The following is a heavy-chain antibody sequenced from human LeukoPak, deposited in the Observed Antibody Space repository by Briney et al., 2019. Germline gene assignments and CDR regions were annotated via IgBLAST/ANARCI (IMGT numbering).Heavy chain of an antibody. V-gene: IGHV3-21*01. Sequence: GGSLRLSCAASGFTFSSYSMNWVRQAPGKGLEWVSSISSSSSYICYADSVKGRFTISRDNAKNSLYLQMNSLRAEDTAVYYRASEIWFGELPMGGDYWGQGTLVTVSS. CDR3: ASEIWFGELPMGGDY. CDR1: GFTFSSYS. J-gene: IGHJ4*02. CDR2: ISSSSSYI. D-gene: IGHD3-10*01.